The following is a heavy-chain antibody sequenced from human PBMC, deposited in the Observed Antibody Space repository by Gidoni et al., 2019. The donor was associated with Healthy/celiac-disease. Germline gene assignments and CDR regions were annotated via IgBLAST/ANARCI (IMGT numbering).Heavy chain of an antibody. D-gene: IGHD2-15*01. Sequence: GWVRQMPGKGLEWMGIIYSGDSDTRYSPSFQGQVTISADKSISTAYLQWSSLKASDTAMYYCARHPDPIYCSGGSCYPQRHNWFDPWGQGTLVTVSS. V-gene: IGHV5-51*01. CDR3: ARHPDPIYCSGGSCYPQRHNWFDP. CDR2: IYSGDSDT. J-gene: IGHJ5*02.